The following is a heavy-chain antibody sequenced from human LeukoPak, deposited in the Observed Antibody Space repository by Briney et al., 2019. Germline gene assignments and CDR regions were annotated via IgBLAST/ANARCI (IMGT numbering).Heavy chain of an antibody. V-gene: IGHV4-34*01. J-gene: IGHJ5*02. CDR1: GGSFSAYY. CDR2: INHSGST. Sequence: PSETLSLTCAVYGGSFSAYYWSWIRQPPGKGLVWIGEINHSGSTNYNPSLKSRVTISVDTSKNQFSLKLSSVTAADTAVYYCASSQYPIAAADNWFDPWGQGTQVTVSS. CDR3: ASSQYPIAAADNWFDP. D-gene: IGHD6-13*01.